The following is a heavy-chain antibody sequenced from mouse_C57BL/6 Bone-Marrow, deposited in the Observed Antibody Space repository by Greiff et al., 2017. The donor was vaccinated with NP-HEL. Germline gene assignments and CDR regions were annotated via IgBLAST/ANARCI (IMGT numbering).Heavy chain of an antibody. Sequence: VQLQQSGAELARPGASVKLSCKASGYTFTSYGISWVKQRTGQGLGWIGEIYPRSGNTYYNEKFKGKATLTADKSSSTAYMELRSLTSEDSAVYFCACSSYEGFAYWGQGTLVTVSA. CDR2: IYPRSGNT. CDR3: ACSSYEGFAY. J-gene: IGHJ3*01. D-gene: IGHD2-12*01. V-gene: IGHV1-81*01. CDR1: GYTFTSYG.